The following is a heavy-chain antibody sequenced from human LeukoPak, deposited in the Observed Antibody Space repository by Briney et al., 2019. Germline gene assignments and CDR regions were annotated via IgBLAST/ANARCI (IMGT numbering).Heavy chain of an antibody. CDR3: ARDTRFGEEGQKNAFDI. V-gene: IGHV1-18*01. Sequence: ASGKVPCKASGSTFTSYGFSWVGQAPGQARNGMGWTSGHNGNTNYAQKLQGRVTITTDTSTSTVYMELRSLRSDDTAVYYCARDTRFGEEGQKNAFDIWGQGTMVTVSS. CDR1: GSTFTSYG. D-gene: IGHD3-10*01. J-gene: IGHJ3*02. CDR2: TSGHNGNT.